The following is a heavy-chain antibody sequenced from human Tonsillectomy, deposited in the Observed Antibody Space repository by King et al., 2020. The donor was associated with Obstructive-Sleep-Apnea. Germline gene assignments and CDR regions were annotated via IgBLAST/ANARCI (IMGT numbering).Heavy chain of an antibody. CDR3: AKGQTDIWRQTDI. CDR2: ISGSGDST. J-gene: IGHJ3*02. Sequence: QLVESGGGLVQSGGSLRLSCAASGFTFSSCAMTWVRQAPGKGLEWVTVISGSGDSTYYADSVRGRFTISRDNSKNTLYLQMNSLRVEDTAVYYCAKGQTDIWRQTDIWGQGTLAAVSS. CDR1: GFTFSSCA. V-gene: IGHV3-23*04. D-gene: IGHD1-20*01.